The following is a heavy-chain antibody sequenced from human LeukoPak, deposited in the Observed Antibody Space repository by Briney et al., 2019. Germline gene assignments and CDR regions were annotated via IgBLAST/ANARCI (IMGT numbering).Heavy chain of an antibody. CDR2: IKQDGSEK. CDR3: ARVGPWVNPDYYYYMDV. D-gene: IGHD1-14*01. CDR1: GFTFSSYW. J-gene: IGHJ6*03. Sequence: GGSLRLSCAASGFTFSSYWMSWVRQAPGKGLEWVANIKQDGSEKYHVDSVKGRFTISRDNAKNSLYLQMNSLRAEDTAVYYCARVGPWVNPDYYYYMDVWGKGTTVTVSS. V-gene: IGHV3-7*01.